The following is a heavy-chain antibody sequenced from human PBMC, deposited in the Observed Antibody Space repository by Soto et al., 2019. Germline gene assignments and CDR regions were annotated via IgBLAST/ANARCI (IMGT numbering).Heavy chain of an antibody. J-gene: IGHJ3*02. D-gene: IGHD3-22*01. CDR3: VRDDRWAFDI. CDR2: ISVGSGSI. V-gene: IGHV3-48*01. Sequence: EEQLVESGGGLVQPGVSLRVSCAASGFSFRSYAMNWVRQTPGKGLEWVSYISVGSGSIFYADSVKGRFTISRDDAKNSLYLQMNTLRGEDTAVYYCVRDDRWAFDIWGQGTMVTVSS. CDR1: GFSFRSYA.